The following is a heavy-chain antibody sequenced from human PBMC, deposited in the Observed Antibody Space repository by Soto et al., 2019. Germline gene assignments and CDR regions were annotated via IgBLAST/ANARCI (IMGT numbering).Heavy chain of an antibody. CDR1: GVSISSSYYY. CDR3: VSGYPWARVYY. Sequence: QLQLQESGPGLVKPSETLSLTCTVSGVSISSSYYYWGCNRQPPGKGLEWIGNTYSSASASYHPSPKSLATICVGMSYSHVLLKMNFLAVREAGVYICVSGYPWARVYYWCKGKQVTVYS. CDR2: TYSSASA. V-gene: IGHV4-39*02. D-gene: IGHD5-18*01. J-gene: IGHJ4*02.